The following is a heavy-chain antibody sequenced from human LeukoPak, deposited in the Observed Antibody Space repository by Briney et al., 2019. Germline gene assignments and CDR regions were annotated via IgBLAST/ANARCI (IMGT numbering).Heavy chain of an antibody. D-gene: IGHD2-2*01. J-gene: IGHJ4*02. Sequence: GASVKVSCKASGYTFTGYHMHWVRQAPGQGLEWMGRINPNPGGTDYAQKFQGRVTMTRDTSISTAYMDLSRLRSDDTAVYYCARAYCSSTSCLFDYWGQGTLVTVSS. V-gene: IGHV1-2*06. CDR2: INPNPGGT. CDR1: GYTFTGYH. CDR3: ARAYCSSTSCLFDY.